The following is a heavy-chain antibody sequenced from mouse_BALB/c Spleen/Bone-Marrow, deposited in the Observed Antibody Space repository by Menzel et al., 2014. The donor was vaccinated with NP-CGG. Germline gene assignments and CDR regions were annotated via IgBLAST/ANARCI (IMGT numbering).Heavy chain of an antibody. V-gene: IGHV5-17*02. J-gene: IGHJ1*01. CDR3: ARRGLLSYWYFDV. CDR2: ISSGSSTI. D-gene: IGHD3-1*01. Sequence: EVKLVESGGGLVQPGGSRKLSCAASGFTFSSFGMHWVRQAPEKGLEWVAYISSGSSTIYYADTVKGRFTISRDNPKNTLFLQMTSLRSEDMAMYYCARRGLLSYWYFDVWGAGTTVTVSS. CDR1: GFTFSSFG.